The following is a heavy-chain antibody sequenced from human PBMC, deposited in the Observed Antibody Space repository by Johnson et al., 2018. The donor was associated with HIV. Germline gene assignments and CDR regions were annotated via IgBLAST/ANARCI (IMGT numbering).Heavy chain of an antibody. J-gene: IGHJ3*02. V-gene: IGHV3-30*04. Sequence: QVQLVESGGGVVQPGTSLRLSCAASGFTFRNYAMPWVRQAPGKGLEWVAVISYDGSNKYYADSVKGRFTISRDNSRNTLYLQMKSLRAEDTAVYYCAKDLGITVAGRGGLDAFDIWGQGTMVTVSS. CDR2: ISYDGSNK. D-gene: IGHD6-19*01. CDR1: GFTFRNYA. CDR3: AKDLGITVAGRGGLDAFDI.